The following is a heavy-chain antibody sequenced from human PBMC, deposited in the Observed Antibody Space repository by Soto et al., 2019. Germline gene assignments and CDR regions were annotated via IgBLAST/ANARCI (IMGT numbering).Heavy chain of an antibody. CDR2: IIPIFGTA. CDR1: GGTFSSYA. Sequence: SVKVSCKASGGTFSSYAISWVRQAPGQGLEWMGGIIPIFGTANYAQKFQGRVTITADESTSTAYMELSSLRSEDTAVYYCARDSAGYSYGYRAPKFDYWGQGTLVTVSS. CDR3: ARDSAGYSYGYRAPKFDY. V-gene: IGHV1-69*13. J-gene: IGHJ4*02. D-gene: IGHD5-18*01.